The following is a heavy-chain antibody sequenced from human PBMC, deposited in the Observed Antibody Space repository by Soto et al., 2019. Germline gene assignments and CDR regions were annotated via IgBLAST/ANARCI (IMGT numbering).Heavy chain of an antibody. Sequence: EVQLLESGGGLVQPGGSLRLSCAASGFTFSRYAMSWVRQAPWKGLGWVSAISGRGGSTYYADSVMGRFTSSRDNSKNTLSLQMNSVRAEDTAVYYCAATRSLYGSGSYIWGQGTMITVSS. CDR2: ISGRGGST. D-gene: IGHD3-10*01. CDR3: AATRSLYGSGSYI. J-gene: IGHJ3*02. CDR1: GFTFSRYA. V-gene: IGHV3-23*01.